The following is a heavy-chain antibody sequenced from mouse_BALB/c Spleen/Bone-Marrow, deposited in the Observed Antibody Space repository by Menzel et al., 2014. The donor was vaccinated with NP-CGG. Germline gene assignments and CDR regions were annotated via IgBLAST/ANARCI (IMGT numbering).Heavy chain of an antibody. V-gene: IGHV4-1*02. CDR1: GFDFSRYW. CDR2: INPDSSTI. D-gene: IGHD1-1*02. CDR3: ARNGCYGYSDY. Sequence: EVQVVESGGGLVQPGGSLKLSCAASGFDFSRYWTSWVRQAPGKGLEWIGEINPDSSTINYTPSLKDKFIISRDNAKNTLYLQMSKVRSEDTALYYCARNGCYGYSDYWGQGTTLTVSS. J-gene: IGHJ2*01.